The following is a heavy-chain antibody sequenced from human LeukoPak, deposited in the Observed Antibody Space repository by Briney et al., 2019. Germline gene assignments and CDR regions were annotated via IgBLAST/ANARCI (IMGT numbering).Heavy chain of an antibody. CDR2: ISSSGSTI. V-gene: IGHV3-11*01. D-gene: IGHD3-22*01. CDR3: ARGYDSSGYYHPLFDY. CDR1: GFTVSSNY. Sequence: PGGSLRLSCAASGFTVSSNYMSWIRQAPGKGLEWVSYISSSGSTIYYADSVKGRFTISRDNAKNSLYLQMNSLRAEDTAVYYCARGYDSSGYYHPLFDYWGQGTLVTVSS. J-gene: IGHJ4*02.